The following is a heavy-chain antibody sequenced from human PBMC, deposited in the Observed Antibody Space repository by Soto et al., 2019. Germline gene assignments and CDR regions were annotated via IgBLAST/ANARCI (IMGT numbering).Heavy chain of an antibody. CDR1: GYTFTSYG. V-gene: IGHV1-18*01. D-gene: IGHD5-18*01. Sequence: QVQLVQSGAEVKKPGASVKVSCKASGYTFTSYGISWVRQAPGQGLEWMGWISAYNGNTNYAQKFQGRVTMTTDTSTSTASMELRSLRSADTAGYYCARTRGYSYGLEYWGQGTLVTVSS. J-gene: IGHJ4*02. CDR2: ISAYNGNT. CDR3: ARTRGYSYGLEY.